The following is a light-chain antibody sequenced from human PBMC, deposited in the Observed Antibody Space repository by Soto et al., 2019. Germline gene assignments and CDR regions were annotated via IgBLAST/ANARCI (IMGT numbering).Light chain of an antibody. CDR3: QQYGSSPWT. Sequence: EIVLTQSPGTLSLSPGERATLSCRASQSVSSSYLAWYQQKPGQAPRLLIYGASSRATGIPDRFSGSGSGTDFTLTISGLEPEDFAVYYCQQYGSSPWTFGKGTKVDI. V-gene: IGKV3-20*01. CDR1: QSVSSSY. CDR2: GAS. J-gene: IGKJ1*01.